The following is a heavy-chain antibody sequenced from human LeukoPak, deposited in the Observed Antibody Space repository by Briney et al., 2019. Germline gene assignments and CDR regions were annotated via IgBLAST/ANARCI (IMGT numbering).Heavy chain of an antibody. J-gene: IGHJ5*02. D-gene: IGHD2-2*01. V-gene: IGHV4-30-4*08. CDR1: GGSISSGDYY. Sequence: PSQTLSLTCTVSGGSISSGDYYWSWIRQPPGKGLEWIGYIYYSGSTYYNPSLKSRVTISVDTSKNQFSLKLSSVTAADTAVYYCAREYQLPYNWFDPWGQGTLVTVSS. CDR3: AREYQLPYNWFDP. CDR2: IYYSGST.